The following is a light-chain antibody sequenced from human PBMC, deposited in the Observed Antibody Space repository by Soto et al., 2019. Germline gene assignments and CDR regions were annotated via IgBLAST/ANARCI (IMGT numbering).Light chain of an antibody. CDR2: GAS. Sequence: EIVLTQSPGTLSLSPGERATLSCRASQSVSSSYLAWYQQKPGQAPGLLIYGASSTATGIPDRFSGSGSGTDFTLNISRVEPEDFAVYYCQQYGNSPLTFGQGTKVEIK. CDR3: QQYGNSPLT. CDR1: QSVSSSY. V-gene: IGKV3-20*01. J-gene: IGKJ1*01.